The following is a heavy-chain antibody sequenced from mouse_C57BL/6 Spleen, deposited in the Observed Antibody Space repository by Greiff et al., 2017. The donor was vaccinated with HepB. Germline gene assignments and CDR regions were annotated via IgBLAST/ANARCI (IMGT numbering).Heavy chain of an antibody. Sequence: QVQLQQSGAELVKPGASVKISCKASGYAFSSYWMNWVKQRPGKGLEWIGQIYPGDGDTNYNGKFKGKATLTADKSSSTAYMQLSSLTSEDSAVYFCARTYYSKGTHWYFDVWGTGTTVTVSS. CDR2: IYPGDGDT. CDR3: ARTYYSKGTHWYFDV. CDR1: GYAFSSYW. J-gene: IGHJ1*03. V-gene: IGHV1-80*01. D-gene: IGHD2-5*01.